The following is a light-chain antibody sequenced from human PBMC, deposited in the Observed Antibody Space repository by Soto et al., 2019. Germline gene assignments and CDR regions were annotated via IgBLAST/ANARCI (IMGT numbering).Light chain of an antibody. Sequence: QSVLTQPASVSGSPGQSITISCTGTSSDVGGYNYVSWYQHHPGKAPKLVIYGVSNRPSGVSYRFSGSKSGSTASLTISGLQAEDEADYYCSSYTSTNTQVFGTGTKVTVL. CDR2: GVS. J-gene: IGLJ1*01. CDR1: SSDVGGYNY. V-gene: IGLV2-14*01. CDR3: SSYTSTNTQV.